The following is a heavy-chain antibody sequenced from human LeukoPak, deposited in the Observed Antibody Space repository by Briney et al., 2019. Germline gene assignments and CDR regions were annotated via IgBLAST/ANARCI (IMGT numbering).Heavy chain of an antibody. J-gene: IGHJ4*02. CDR2: ISGSGGST. V-gene: IGHV3-23*01. CDR3: AKDIPHRRGIVVVTPFDY. CDR1: GFTFSSYA. D-gene: IGHD3-22*01. Sequence: GGSLRLSCAASGFTFSSYAMSWVRQAPGKGLEWVSAISGSGGSTYYADSVKGRFTISRDNSKNTLYLQMNSLRAEDTAVYYCAKDIPHRRGIVVVTPFDYWGQGTLVTVSS.